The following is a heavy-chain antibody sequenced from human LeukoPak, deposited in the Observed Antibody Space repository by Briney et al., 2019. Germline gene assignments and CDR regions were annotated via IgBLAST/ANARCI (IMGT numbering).Heavy chain of an antibody. V-gene: IGHV3-74*01. CDR2: INTDGSST. CDR1: GFTFSSYW. CDR3: AREGYYYYMDV. Sequence: PGGSLRLSCAASGFTFSSYWMHWVRQASGKGLVWVSGINTDGSSTYYADSVKGRFTISRDNAKNTLFLQMNSLRAEDTAVYYCAREGYYYYMDVWGKGTTVTVSS. J-gene: IGHJ6*03.